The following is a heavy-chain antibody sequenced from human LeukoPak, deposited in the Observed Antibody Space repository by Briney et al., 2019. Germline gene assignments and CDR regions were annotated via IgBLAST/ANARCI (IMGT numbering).Heavy chain of an antibody. CDR3: AREDLSRVGNDAFDI. CDR1: GGSISSSSYY. CDR2: IYNSGST. V-gene: IGHV4-39*02. J-gene: IGHJ3*02. Sequence: SETLSLTCTVSGGSISSSSYYWGWIRQPPGKGLEWIGSIYNSGSTYYNPSLKSRVTISVDTSKNQFSLKLSSVTAADTAVYYCAREDLSRVGNDAFDIWGQGTMVTVSS. D-gene: IGHD3-10*01.